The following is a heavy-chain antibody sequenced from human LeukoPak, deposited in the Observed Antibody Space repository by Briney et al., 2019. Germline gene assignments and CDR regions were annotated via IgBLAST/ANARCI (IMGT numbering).Heavy chain of an antibody. J-gene: IGHJ6*03. V-gene: IGHV4-34*01. CDR1: GGSFSGYY. CDR2: INHSGST. CDR3: ARSGYCSSTRCLRNYMDV. Sequence: SETLSLTCAVYGGSFSGYYWSWIRQPPGKGLEWIGEINHSGSTNYNPSLKSRVTISVDTSKNQFSLKLSSVTAADTAVYYCARSGYCSSTRCLRNYMDVWGKGTTVTVSS. D-gene: IGHD2-2*01.